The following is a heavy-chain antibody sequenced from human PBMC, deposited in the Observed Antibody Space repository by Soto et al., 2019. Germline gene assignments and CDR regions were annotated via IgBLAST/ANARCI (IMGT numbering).Heavy chain of an antibody. Sequence: EVQLVESGGGLVQPGGSLRLSCEASRFTFSWHWMSWVRQAPGKGLEWVTNIKEDGSEKYYADSVKGRLTVSRDNAKNSLSLEVRSLGSEDTALYYCARVDFWSGFWGLDSWGQGTLVTVSS. V-gene: IGHV3-7*01. CDR2: IKEDGSEK. CDR1: RFTFSWHW. J-gene: IGHJ4*02. CDR3: ARVDFWSGFWGLDS. D-gene: IGHD3-3*01.